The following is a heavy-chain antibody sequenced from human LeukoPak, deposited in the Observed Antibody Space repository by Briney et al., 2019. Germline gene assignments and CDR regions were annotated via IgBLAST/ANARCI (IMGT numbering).Heavy chain of an antibody. Sequence: PSETLSLTCTVSGGSISGSSYYWGWIRQPPGKGLEWIGSIYYSGSTNYNPSLKSRVTISVDTSKNQFSLKLSSVTAADTAMYYCARGWVYGSGSYHFDYWGQGTLVIVSS. CDR3: ARGWVYGSGSYHFDY. CDR1: GGSISGSSYY. CDR2: IYYSGST. J-gene: IGHJ4*02. V-gene: IGHV4-39*07. D-gene: IGHD3-10*01.